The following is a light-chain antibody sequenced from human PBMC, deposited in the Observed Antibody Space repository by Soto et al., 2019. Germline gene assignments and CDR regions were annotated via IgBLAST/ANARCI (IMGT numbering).Light chain of an antibody. J-gene: IGKJ4*01. V-gene: IGKV3-15*01. Sequence: EIVMTQSPATLCVSPGERATLSCRASQSVSSNLAGYQQKPGQAPRLLIYGASTRATGIAARFSGSGSGTEFTLTISSLQSEDFAVYYCQQYNNWPPLTFGGGTKVEIK. CDR2: GAS. CDR3: QQYNNWPPLT. CDR1: QSVSSN.